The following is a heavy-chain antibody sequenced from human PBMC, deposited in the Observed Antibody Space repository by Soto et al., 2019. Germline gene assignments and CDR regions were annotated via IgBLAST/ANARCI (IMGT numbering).Heavy chain of an antibody. CDR3: TRLVRGANACDI. D-gene: IGHD3-10*01. CDR1: GFTFSGSA. J-gene: IGHJ3*02. V-gene: IGHV3-73*01. Sequence: GGSLRLSCAASGFTFSGSAMHWVRQASGKGLEWVGRIRSKANSYATAYAASVKGRFTISRDDSKKTAYLQMSSLKTEDTAVYYCTRLVRGANACDIWGQETMVSVSS. CDR2: IRSKANSYAT.